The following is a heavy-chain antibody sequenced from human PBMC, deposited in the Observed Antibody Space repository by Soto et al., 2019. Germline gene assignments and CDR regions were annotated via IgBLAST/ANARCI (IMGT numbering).Heavy chain of an antibody. V-gene: IGHV3-33*01. CDR1: GFSFSSYG. CDR2: IWNDGSNK. J-gene: IGHJ4*02. CDR3: ARDGEDYVRGTYRFFDY. D-gene: IGHD3-16*02. Sequence: LRLSCAASGFSFSSYGMHWVRQAPGKGLEWVAVIWNDGSNKYYVDSVKGRFTISRDNSKNTLHLQMNSLRAEDTAVYYCARDGEDYVRGTYRFFDYWGQGTLVTVSS.